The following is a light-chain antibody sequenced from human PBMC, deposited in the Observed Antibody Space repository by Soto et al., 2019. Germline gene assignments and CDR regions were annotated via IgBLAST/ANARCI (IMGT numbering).Light chain of an antibody. CDR1: QSVGSY. J-gene: IGKJ4*01. CDR3: QQRSNWLT. V-gene: IGKV3-11*01. Sequence: EIVLTQSPATLSLSPGERATLSCRASQSVGSYLAWYQQKPGQAPRLLIYDASNRATGIPARFSGSGSGTDFTLTISSLEHEDVAVYFCQQRSNWLTFGGGTKVEIK. CDR2: DAS.